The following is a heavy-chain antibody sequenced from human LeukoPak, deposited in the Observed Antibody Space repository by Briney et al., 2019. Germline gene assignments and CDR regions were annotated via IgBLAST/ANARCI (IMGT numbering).Heavy chain of an antibody. V-gene: IGHV4-34*01. CDR3: ARHHSRYQLLYNWFDP. D-gene: IGHD2-2*02. CDR2: INHSGST. Sequence: SETLSLTCAGYGGSFSGYYWSWIRQPPGKGLEWIGEINHSGSTNYNPSLKSRVTISVDASKNQFSLKLSSVTAADTAVYYCARHHSRYQLLYNWFDPWGQGTLFTVSS. J-gene: IGHJ5*02. CDR1: GGSFSGYY.